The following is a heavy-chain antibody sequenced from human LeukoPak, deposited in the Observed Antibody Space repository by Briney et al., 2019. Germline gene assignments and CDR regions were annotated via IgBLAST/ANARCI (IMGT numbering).Heavy chain of an antibody. D-gene: IGHD1-14*01. V-gene: IGHV3-64*02. CDR3: ARWVGTQLDF. Sequence: GGSLRLSCAASGFTFSSSAMHWVRQAPGKRLETVSAISSDGGRVYYGDSVKGRFTISRDNSKNTLYLQMGSLRAADMAVYYCARWVGTQLDFWGQGTLVTVSS. CDR1: GFTFSSSA. CDR2: ISSDGGRV. J-gene: IGHJ4*02.